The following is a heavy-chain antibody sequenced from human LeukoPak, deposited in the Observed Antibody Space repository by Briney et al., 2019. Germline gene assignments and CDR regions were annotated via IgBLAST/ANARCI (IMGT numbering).Heavy chain of an antibody. Sequence: SETLSLTCTVSGGSISSYYWSWIRQPAGKGLEWIGRIYTSGSTNYNPSLKSRVTMSVDTSKNQFSLKLSSVTAADTAVYYCARGRSEGIHWEPLDYWGQGTLVTVSS. CDR1: GGSISSYY. J-gene: IGHJ4*02. CDR3: ARGRSEGIHWEPLDY. CDR2: IYTSGST. V-gene: IGHV4-4*07. D-gene: IGHD1-26*01.